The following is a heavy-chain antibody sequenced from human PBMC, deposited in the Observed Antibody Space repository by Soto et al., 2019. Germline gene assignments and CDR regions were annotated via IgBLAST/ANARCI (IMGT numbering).Heavy chain of an antibody. Sequence: QVQLVQSGAEVKKPGASVKVSCKASGYTFTSYGISWVRQAPGQGLEWMGWISAYNGNTNYAQKLQGRVTMTTDTSTSTAYRELRSLRSDDTAVYYCARDIVVVPAAISHYYGMDVWGQGTTVTVSS. CDR2: ISAYNGNT. V-gene: IGHV1-18*01. D-gene: IGHD2-2*02. J-gene: IGHJ6*02. CDR1: GYTFTSYG. CDR3: ARDIVVVPAAISHYYGMDV.